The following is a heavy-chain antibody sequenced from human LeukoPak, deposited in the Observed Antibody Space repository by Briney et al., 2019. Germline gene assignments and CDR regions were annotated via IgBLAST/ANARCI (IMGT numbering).Heavy chain of an antibody. CDR1: GGSISGSY. Sequence: SETLSLTCTVSGGSISGSYWSWIRQPPGKGLEWIGYIYYSGNTNYNPSLKSRVTISVDTSKNQFSLKLSSVTAADTAVYYCAGGVYDWGLNHWGQGTLVTVSS. D-gene: IGHD3-16*01. CDR2: IYYSGNT. J-gene: IGHJ5*02. CDR3: AGGVYDWGLNH. V-gene: IGHV4-59*01.